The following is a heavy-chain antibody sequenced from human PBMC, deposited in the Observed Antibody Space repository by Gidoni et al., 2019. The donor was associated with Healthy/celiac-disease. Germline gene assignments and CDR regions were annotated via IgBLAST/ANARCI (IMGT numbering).Heavy chain of an antibody. J-gene: IGHJ6*03. CDR3: ARDRRALVVPAEEGYYDFWSGYYSYYYYYMDV. V-gene: IGHV6-1*01. CDR1: GDRVSTNRAA. D-gene: IGHD3-3*01. Sequence: QVQLQQSGPGLVKPSHTLSLPCALSGDRVSTNRAALNWITPSPPRCHELWGRTYYRSKWYNDYEVSVKSRITINPDTSKNQFSLQLNSVTPEDTAVYYCARDRRALVVPAEEGYYDFWSGYYSYYYYYMDVWGKGTTVTVSS. CDR2: TYYRSKWYN.